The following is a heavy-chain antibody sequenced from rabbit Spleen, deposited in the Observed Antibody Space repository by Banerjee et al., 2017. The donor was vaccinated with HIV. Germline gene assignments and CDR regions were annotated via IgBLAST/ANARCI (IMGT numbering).Heavy chain of an antibody. J-gene: IGHJ6*01. D-gene: IGHD6-1*01. V-gene: IGHV1S45*01. Sequence: QEQLVESGGGLVKPEGSLKLSCTASAFSFSNKAVMCWVRQAPGKGLEWIACIYAGSSGSTYYASWAKGRFTISKTSSTTVTLQMTSLTAADTATYFCASIAGYVRGYGMDLWGPGTLVTVS. CDR3: ASIAGYVRGYGMDL. CDR1: AFSFSNKAV. CDR2: IYAGSSGST.